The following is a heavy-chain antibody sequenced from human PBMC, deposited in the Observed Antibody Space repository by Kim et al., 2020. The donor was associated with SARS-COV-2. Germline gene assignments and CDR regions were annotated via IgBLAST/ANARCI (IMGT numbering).Heavy chain of an antibody. CDR3: ARGLGTPDY. V-gene: IGHV3-23*01. CDR1: GFTFGSHD. J-gene: IGHJ4*02. D-gene: IGHD7-27*01. CDR2: IGPSVATT. Sequence: GGSLRLSCAASGFTFGSHDMSWVRQAPGKGLEWVSSIGPSVATTFYADSVKGRIAISRDNSKNTLYLQMNSLRADDTALYFCARGLGTPDYLGQGALVTVSS.